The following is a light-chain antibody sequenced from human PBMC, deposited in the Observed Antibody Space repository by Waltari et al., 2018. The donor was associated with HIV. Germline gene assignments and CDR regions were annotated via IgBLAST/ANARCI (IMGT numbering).Light chain of an antibody. V-gene: IGLV2-14*03. J-gene: IGLJ2*01. CDR3: TSYTSLTTVV. CDR1: NDDIGWYIY. CDR2: DVS. Sequence: QSVLTQPASVSGSPGQSITISCTGTNDDIGWYIYVSWYQQHPGKAPKLRMYDVSSRPSGVSDRFSGSKSGHTASLTISGIQTEDEAHYYCTSYTSLTTVVFGGGTKLTVL.